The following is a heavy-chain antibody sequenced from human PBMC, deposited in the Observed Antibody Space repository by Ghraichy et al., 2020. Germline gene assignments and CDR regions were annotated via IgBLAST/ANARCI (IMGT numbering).Heavy chain of an antibody. CDR1: GFVFSEYV. V-gene: IGHV3-23*01. Sequence: GGSLRLSCAASGFVFSEYVMNWVRQAPGKGLEWVSVIGSWRGETTHYADSVKGRFAISRDNSKNKMYLQMNSLRAEDTAVYYCARRVLERSLHGLDDWGQGTTGTVS. CDR2: IGSWRGETT. J-gene: IGHJ6*02. CDR3: ARRVLERSLHGLDD. D-gene: IGHD3-3*01.